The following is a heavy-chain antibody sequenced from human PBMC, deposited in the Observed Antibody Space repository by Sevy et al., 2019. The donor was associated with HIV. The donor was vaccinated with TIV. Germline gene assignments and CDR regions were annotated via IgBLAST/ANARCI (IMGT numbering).Heavy chain of an antibody. J-gene: IGHJ4*02. Sequence: GGSLRLSCAASGFTFSSHSMNWVRQTPGKGLEWISYISGTGNTIYYADSVTGRFTSSRDNAKTSLYLQLKSLRDEDTAIYYCARVPPYYDSNVSDFWGQGSLVTVSS. D-gene: IGHD3-22*01. V-gene: IGHV3-48*02. CDR3: ARVPPYYDSNVSDF. CDR1: GFTFSSHS. CDR2: ISGTGNTI.